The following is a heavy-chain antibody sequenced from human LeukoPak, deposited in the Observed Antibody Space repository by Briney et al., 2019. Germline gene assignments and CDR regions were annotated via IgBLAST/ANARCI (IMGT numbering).Heavy chain of an antibody. V-gene: IGHV4-34*01. J-gene: IGHJ3*02. CDR2: INHSRSR. Sequence: SETLSLTCAVYGGPFSRYYWTWVRQPPGKGLEWIGEINHSRSRRFNPSFESRVSMSVGTSKSSNSLELTSVTASDAKAYYCWRGPTKECLLNRRGACEIWGQGTMVTVSS. CDR3: WRGPTKECLLNRRGACEI. D-gene: IGHD5/OR15-5a*01. CDR1: GGPFSRYY.